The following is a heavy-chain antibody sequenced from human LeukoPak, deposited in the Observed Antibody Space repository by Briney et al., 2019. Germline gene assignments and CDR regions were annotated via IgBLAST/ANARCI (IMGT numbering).Heavy chain of an antibody. J-gene: IGHJ3*02. Sequence: GGSLRLSCAASGFTFSSYEMNWVRQAPGKGLEWVSSISSSSYIYYADSVKGRFTISRDNAKNSLYLQMNSLRAEDTAVYYCARAYSPSAFDIWGQGTMVTVSS. CDR2: ISSSSYI. D-gene: IGHD6-13*01. V-gene: IGHV3-21*01. CDR1: GFTFSSYE. CDR3: ARAYSPSAFDI.